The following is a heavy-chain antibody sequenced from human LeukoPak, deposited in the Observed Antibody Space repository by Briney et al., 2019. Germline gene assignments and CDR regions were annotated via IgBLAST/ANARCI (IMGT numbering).Heavy chain of an antibody. Sequence: GGSLRLSCVVSGFTFTGYSMNWVRQAPGKGLEWVSSISSSSSHIFYADSVKGRFTISRDNAKNSLDLQMNSLRAEDTAVYYCARDARIVAAGTVIDSWGQGTLVTVSS. J-gene: IGHJ4*02. D-gene: IGHD6-13*01. CDR3: ARDARIVAAGTVIDS. CDR1: GFTFTGYS. CDR2: ISSSSSHI. V-gene: IGHV3-21*01.